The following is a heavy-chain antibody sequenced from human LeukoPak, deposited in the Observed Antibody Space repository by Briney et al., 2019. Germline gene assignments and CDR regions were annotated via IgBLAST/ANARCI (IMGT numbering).Heavy chain of an antibody. CDR1: GFTFSSYG. D-gene: IGHD6-13*01. CDR3: TRLGAAGTVIIDC. J-gene: IGHJ4*02. CDR2: IRNKANNYAT. V-gene: IGHV3-73*01. Sequence: QTGGSLRLSCAASGFTFSSYGMHWVRQASGKGLEWVGRIRNKANNYATAYAASVKGRFTISRDDSKNTAYLQMNSLKTEDTAVYYCTRLGAAGTVIIDCWGQGTLVTVSS.